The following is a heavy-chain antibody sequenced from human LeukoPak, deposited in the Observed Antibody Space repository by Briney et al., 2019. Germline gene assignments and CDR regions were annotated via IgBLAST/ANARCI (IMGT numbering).Heavy chain of an antibody. CDR1: GFTFSSYG. CDR2: ISSSGSTI. J-gene: IGHJ4*02. Sequence: GGSLRLSCAASGFTFSSYGMHWVRQAPGKGLEWVSYISSSGSTIYYADSVKGRFTISRDNSKNTLYLQMNNLGAEDTAVYYCARGRPVGASTVEDYWGQGTLVTVSS. D-gene: IGHD1-26*01. V-gene: IGHV3-48*01. CDR3: ARGRPVGASTVEDY.